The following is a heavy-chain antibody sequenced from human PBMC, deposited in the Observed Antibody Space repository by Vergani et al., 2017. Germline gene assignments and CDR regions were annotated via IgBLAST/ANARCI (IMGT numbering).Heavy chain of an antibody. CDR3: ETPQTVTTGGMEV. V-gene: IGHV1-69-2*01. J-gene: IGHJ6*02. CDR2: VDPEDGET. Sequence: EVQLVQSGAEVKKPGATMQISCKVSGYTFTDHCMHWVKQAPGKGLEWMGLVDPEDGETIYAEKFKGRVTIAADTSTDTAHLELSSLRSEDTAVYYCETPQTVTTGGMEVWGQGTTVIVSS. D-gene: IGHD4-17*01. CDR1: GYTFTDHC.